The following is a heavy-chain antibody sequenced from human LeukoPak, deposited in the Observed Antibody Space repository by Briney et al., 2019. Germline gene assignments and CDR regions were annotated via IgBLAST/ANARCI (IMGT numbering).Heavy chain of an antibody. Sequence: ASVKVSCKASGYTFTSYGISWVRQAPGQGLEWMGWISAYNGNTNYAQKLQGRVTMTTDTSTSTAYMELRSLRSDDTAVYYCAGDESIAVASSFDYWGQGTLVTVSS. J-gene: IGHJ4*02. CDR3: AGDESIAVASSFDY. D-gene: IGHD6-19*01. CDR1: GYTFTSYG. V-gene: IGHV1-18*01. CDR2: ISAYNGNT.